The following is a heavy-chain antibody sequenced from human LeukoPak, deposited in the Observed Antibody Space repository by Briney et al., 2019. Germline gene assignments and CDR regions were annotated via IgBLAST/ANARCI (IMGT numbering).Heavy chain of an antibody. CDR3: ARVYGGNSWFDP. D-gene: IGHD4-23*01. CDR1: GGSIRSSYYY. Sequence: PSETLSLTCTVSGGSIRSSYYYWGWIRQPPGKGLEWIGCIYYSGSTNYNPSLKSRVTISVDTSKNQFSLKLISVTAADTAVYYCARVYGGNSWFDPWGQGTLVTVSS. CDR2: IYYSGST. V-gene: IGHV4-61*05. J-gene: IGHJ5*02.